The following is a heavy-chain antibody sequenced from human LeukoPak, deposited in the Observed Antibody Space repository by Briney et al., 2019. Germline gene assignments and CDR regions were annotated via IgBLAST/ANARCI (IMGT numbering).Heavy chain of an antibody. D-gene: IGHD3-10*01. V-gene: IGHV1-24*01. CDR3: ATDSERGLLWSGELRNLDY. J-gene: IGHJ4*02. CDR1: GYTLTELS. Sequence: GASVKVSCKVSGYTLTELSMHWVRQAPGKGLEWMGGFDPEDGEAIYAQKFQGRVTMTEDTSTDTAYMELSSLRSEDTAVYYCATDSERGLLWSGELRNLDYWGQGTLVTVSS. CDR2: FDPEDGEA.